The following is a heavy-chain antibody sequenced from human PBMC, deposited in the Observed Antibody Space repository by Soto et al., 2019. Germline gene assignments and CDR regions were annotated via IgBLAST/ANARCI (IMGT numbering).Heavy chain of an antibody. J-gene: IGHJ4*02. Sequence: SLRLSCAASGFAFSSYAMSWVRQAPGRGLEWVSTIGGSGGSAYYANSVKGRFTISRDNSKNTLYLQMNSLRAEDTAVYYCARDRDCSSTSCYTLSFDYWGQGTLVTVSS. CDR1: GFAFSSYA. D-gene: IGHD2-2*02. CDR3: ARDRDCSSTSCYTLSFDY. CDR2: IGGSGGSA. V-gene: IGHV3-23*01.